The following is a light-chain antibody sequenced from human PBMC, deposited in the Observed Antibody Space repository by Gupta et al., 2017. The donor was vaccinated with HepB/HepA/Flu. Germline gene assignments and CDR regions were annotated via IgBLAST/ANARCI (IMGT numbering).Light chain of an antibody. Sequence: ILMTPSPSSFAASTGDIVTITCRASQGISNNLVWYQQKQGKAPKLLIFDASTLHSGVPSRFSGSRSGTDFTLTISNRQSEDFATYYCQQYYNYLSWTFGQGTQVEIK. CDR2: DAS. CDR1: QGISNN. V-gene: IGKV1-8*01. J-gene: IGKJ1*01. CDR3: QQYYNYLSWT.